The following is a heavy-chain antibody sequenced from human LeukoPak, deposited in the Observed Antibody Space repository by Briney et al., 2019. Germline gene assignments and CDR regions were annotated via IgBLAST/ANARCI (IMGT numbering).Heavy chain of an antibody. Sequence: SETLSLTCAVYGGSFSGYYWSWIRQPPGKGLEWIGEINHSGSTNYNPSPKSRVTISVDTSKNQFSLKLSSVTAADTAVYYCARARYYYDSSGYYYYFDYWGQGTLVTVSS. J-gene: IGHJ4*02. D-gene: IGHD3-22*01. CDR2: INHSGST. V-gene: IGHV4-34*01. CDR1: GGSFSGYY. CDR3: ARARYYYDSSGYYYYFDY.